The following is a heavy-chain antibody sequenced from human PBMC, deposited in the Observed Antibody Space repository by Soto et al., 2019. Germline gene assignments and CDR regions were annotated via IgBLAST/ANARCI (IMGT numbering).Heavy chain of an antibody. CDR2: IKQDGTIK. CDR1: GFTFSSHW. V-gene: IGHV3-7*01. CDR3: ARSIGGSSSL. Sequence: PGGSLRLSCAASGFTFSSHWMTWVRQAPGKGLEWVANIKQDGTIKYYVDSVKGRFTISRDNAKNSLYLQMNSLRAEDTAVYYCARSIGGSSSLWGQGTLVTVSS. J-gene: IGHJ4*02. D-gene: IGHD3-16*01.